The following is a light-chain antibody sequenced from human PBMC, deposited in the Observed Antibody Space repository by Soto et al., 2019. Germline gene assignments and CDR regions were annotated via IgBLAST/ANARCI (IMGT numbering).Light chain of an antibody. CDR3: QQRSNWPPSIT. CDR1: QSVGTS. V-gene: IGKV3-11*01. J-gene: IGKJ5*01. CDR2: GAS. Sequence: EIVLTQSPVTLSLSPGERGTLSCRASQSVGTSLAWYQQKPCQAPRLLIYGASNRATGIPDRFSGSGSGTDFNLTISKLEPEDFAVYYCQQRSNWPPSITFGQGTRLEIK.